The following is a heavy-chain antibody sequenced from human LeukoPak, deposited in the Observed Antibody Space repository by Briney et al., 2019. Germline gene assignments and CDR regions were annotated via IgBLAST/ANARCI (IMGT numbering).Heavy chain of an antibody. CDR3: ARGAYSSSWYGY. D-gene: IGHD6-13*01. Sequence: ASVKVSCKASGYTLTSYDINWVRQATGQGLEWMGWMNPNSGRTGYAQNFQGRITITRNTSISTAYMELSSLRSEDTAVYYCARGAYSSSWYGYWGQGTLVTVSS. CDR1: GYTLTSYD. V-gene: IGHV1-8*01. CDR2: MNPNSGRT. J-gene: IGHJ4*02.